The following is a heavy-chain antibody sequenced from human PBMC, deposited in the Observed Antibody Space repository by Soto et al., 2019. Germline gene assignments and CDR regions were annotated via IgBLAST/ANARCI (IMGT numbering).Heavy chain of an antibody. CDR1: GFTFSSYA. D-gene: IGHD7-27*01. J-gene: IGHJ6*02. CDR2: ISGSGVST. Sequence: EVPLLESGGGLVQPGGSLRLSCAASGFTFSSYAMSWVRQAPGKGLEWVSAISGSGVSTYYADSVKGRFTISRDNSRNTLYLQMNSLRAEDTAVYYCAKDRCGGNWGSYYYGMDVWGQGTTVTVSS. V-gene: IGHV3-23*01. CDR3: AKDRCGGNWGSYYYGMDV.